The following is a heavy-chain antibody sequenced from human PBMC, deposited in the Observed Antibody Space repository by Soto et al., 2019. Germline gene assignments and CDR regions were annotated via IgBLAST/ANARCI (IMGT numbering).Heavy chain of an antibody. CDR1: GYTFTIYD. Sequence: QVQLEQSGAEVKKPGASVKVSCKASGYTFTIYDIHWVRQATGQGLEWMGWMNPNSGDTGYAQKFQGRVTMTRNTYLRTAYMELSSLRSEDTAMYYCTRGLEWLRNYWGQGTLVTVSS. D-gene: IGHD3-3*01. V-gene: IGHV1-8*01. J-gene: IGHJ4*02. CDR3: TRGLEWLRNY. CDR2: MNPNSGDT.